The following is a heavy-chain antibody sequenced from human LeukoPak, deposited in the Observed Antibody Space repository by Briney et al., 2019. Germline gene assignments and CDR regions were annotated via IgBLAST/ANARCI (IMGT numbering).Heavy chain of an antibody. CDR2: INHSGST. Sequence: PSETLSLTCAVYGGSFSGYYWSWIRQPPGKGLEWIGEINHSGSTNYNPSLKSRVTISVDTSKNQFSLKLSSVTAADTAVYYCARGLQDIVVVPAAMFAFDIWGHGTMVTVSS. D-gene: IGHD2-2*01. J-gene: IGHJ3*02. CDR3: ARGLQDIVVVPAAMFAFDI. CDR1: GGSFSGYY. V-gene: IGHV4-34*01.